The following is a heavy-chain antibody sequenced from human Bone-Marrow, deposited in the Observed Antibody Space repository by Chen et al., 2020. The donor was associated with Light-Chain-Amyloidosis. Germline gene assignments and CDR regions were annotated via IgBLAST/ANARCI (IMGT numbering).Heavy chain of an antibody. V-gene: IGHV3-30*18. D-gene: IGHD3-22*01. J-gene: IGHJ4*02. CDR2: ISNDGGSE. Sequence: QVQLVESGGGVVQPGTSLRLSCAASGFTFSTYGIHWVCQAPGKGLEWVAVISNDGGSEYYGDSVKGRFTISRDNSKSTLYLQMNSLRAEDTAVYYCAKDLFFASGFYYVFDYWGQGTLVTVSS. CDR3: AKDLFFASGFYYVFDY. CDR1: GFTFSTYG.